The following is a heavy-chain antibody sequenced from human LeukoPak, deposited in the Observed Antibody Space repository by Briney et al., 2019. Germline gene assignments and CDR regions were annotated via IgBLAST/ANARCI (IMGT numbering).Heavy chain of an antibody. D-gene: IGHD1-26*01. CDR2: ILYDGSNG. J-gene: IGHJ4*02. CDR1: GFTFSSYA. Sequence: GGSLRLSCATSGFTFSSYAMHWVRQAPGKGLEWVAVILYDGSNGYYADSVKGRFAISRDKSQNTLHLQMNSLRPEDTAVYFCARAQHRGWGFDYWGQGTLVTVSS. V-gene: IGHV3-30*09. CDR3: ARAQHRGWGFDY.